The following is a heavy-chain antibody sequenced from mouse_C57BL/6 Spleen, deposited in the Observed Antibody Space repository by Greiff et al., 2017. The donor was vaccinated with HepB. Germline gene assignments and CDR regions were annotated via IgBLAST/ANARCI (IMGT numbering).Heavy chain of an antibody. J-gene: IGHJ4*01. V-gene: IGHV5-12*01. CDR3: ARQGDDEGYYAMDY. CDR1: GFTFSDYY. D-gene: IGHD2-2*01. CDR2: ISNGGGST. Sequence: EVKLVESGGGLVQPGGSLKLSCAASGFTFSDYYMYWVRQTPEKRLEWVAYISNGGGSTYYPDTVKGRFTISRDNAKNTLYLQMSRLKSEDTAMYYCARQGDDEGYYAMDYWGQGTSVTVSS.